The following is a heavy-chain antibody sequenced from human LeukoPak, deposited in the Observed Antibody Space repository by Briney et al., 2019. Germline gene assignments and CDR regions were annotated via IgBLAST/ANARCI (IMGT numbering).Heavy chain of an antibody. CDR3: ARAGAFSAFDI. J-gene: IGHJ3*02. D-gene: IGHD1-26*01. V-gene: IGHV3-53*01. CDR2: IYSGGNT. Sequence: GGSLRLSCTVSGFTVSSNSWSWVHQAPGKGLEWVSFIYSGGNTHYSDSVKGRFTISRDNSKNTLYLQMNSLRAEDTAVYYCARAGAFSAFDIWGQGTMVTVSS. CDR1: GFTVSSNS.